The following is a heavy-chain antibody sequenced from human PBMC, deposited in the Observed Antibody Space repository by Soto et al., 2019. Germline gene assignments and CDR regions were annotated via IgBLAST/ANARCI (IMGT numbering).Heavy chain of an antibody. CDR3: AKALESWLVIIKY. J-gene: IGHJ4*02. V-gene: IGHV3-30*18. CDR2: ISYDGTEK. Sequence: QVQLVESGGGVVQPERSLRLSCAASGFTFSSYGMHWVRQAPGKGLEWVAVISYDGTEKYYAGSVKGRFTISRDNSKNTLFLQMNSLRTEDTAVYYCAKALESWLVIIKYWGQGILVTVSS. CDR1: GFTFSSYG. D-gene: IGHD3-22*01.